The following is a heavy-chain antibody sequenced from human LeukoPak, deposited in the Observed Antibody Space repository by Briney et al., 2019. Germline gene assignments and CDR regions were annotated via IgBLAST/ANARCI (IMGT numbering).Heavy chain of an antibody. CDR2: ISPDNGNA. CDR3: TLYNY. Sequence: ASVKVSCKASGGTFSSYAISWVRQAPGQRLEWVGCISPDNGNAQYSQEFQGRVTITRDTSARTAYMELSSLRSEDMAVYYCTLYNYWGQGTLVTVSS. CDR1: GGTFSSYA. J-gene: IGHJ4*02. V-gene: IGHV1-3*03. D-gene: IGHD2-2*02.